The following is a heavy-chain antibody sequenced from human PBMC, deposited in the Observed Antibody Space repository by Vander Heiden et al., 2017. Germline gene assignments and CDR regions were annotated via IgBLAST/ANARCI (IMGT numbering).Heavy chain of an antibody. V-gene: IGHV4-39*05. CDR1: GLFTTATRFY. CDR3: VRGIGDLWYYGMDV. CDR2: LYHSGTT. D-gene: IGHD3-3*01. Sequence: QLQLQESGPGLVKPSETPSLTCHVSGLFTTATRFYWGWVRQSPGKGLEWIGSLYHSGTTYYNRYLRSRLTISVDTSKTLFSLKLSSVTAADTAVYFCVRGIGDLWYYGMDVWGQGTTVTVSS. J-gene: IGHJ6*01.